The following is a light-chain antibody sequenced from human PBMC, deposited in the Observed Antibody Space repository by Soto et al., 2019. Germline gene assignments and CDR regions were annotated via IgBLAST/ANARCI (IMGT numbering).Light chain of an antibody. V-gene: IGLV2-8*01. CDR2: EVT. CDR1: SSDVGGYNY. CDR3: CSYAGSNNLKV. Sequence: QSVLTQPPSASGSPGQSVTISCTETSSDVGGYNYVSWYQQHPGKAPKLMIYEVTKRPSGVPDRFSGSKSGNTASLTVSGLQAEDEADYYCCSYAGSNNLKVFGTGTQLTVL. J-gene: IGLJ1*01.